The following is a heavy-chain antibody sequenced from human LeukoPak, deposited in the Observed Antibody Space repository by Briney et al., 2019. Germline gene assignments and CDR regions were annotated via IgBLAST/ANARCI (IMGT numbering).Heavy chain of an antibody. CDR3: GRSYSSSHPDWFDP. V-gene: IGHV1-18*01. CDR2: ISGYNGNL. D-gene: IGHD6-6*01. J-gene: IGHJ5*02. Sequence: ASVKVSCKASGYTFTSYGISWVRQAPGQGLEWMGWISGYNGNLNYAQKLQGSVTMTTDTSTSTAYMELRSLRADDTAVYYCGRSYSSSHPDWFDPWGQGTLVTVSS. CDR1: GYTFTSYG.